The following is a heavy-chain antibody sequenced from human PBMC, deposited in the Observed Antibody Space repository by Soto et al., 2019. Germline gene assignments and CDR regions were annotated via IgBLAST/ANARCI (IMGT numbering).Heavy chain of an antibody. CDR2: IIPIFGTA. D-gene: IGHD5-18*01. Sequence: GASVKVSCKASGGTFSSYAISWVRQAPGQGLEWMGGIIPIFGTANYAQKFQGRVTITADESTSTAYMELSSLRSEDTAVYYCARTVRYSQILKFYYYYGMDVWGQGTTVTVSS. V-gene: IGHV1-69*13. J-gene: IGHJ6*02. CDR1: GGTFSSYA. CDR3: ARTVRYSQILKFYYYYGMDV.